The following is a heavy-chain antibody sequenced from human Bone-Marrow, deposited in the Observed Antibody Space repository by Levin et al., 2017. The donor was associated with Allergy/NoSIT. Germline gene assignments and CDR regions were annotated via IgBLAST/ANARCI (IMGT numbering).Heavy chain of an antibody. V-gene: IGHV3-9*01. D-gene: IGHD3-10*01. CDR1: GFTFDDYA. J-gene: IGHJ6*02. Sequence: SLKISCAASGFTFDDYAMHWVRQAPGKGLEWVSGISWNSTSIGYADSVKGRFTISRDNAKNSLYLLMNSLTAEDTALYYCAKGYYFGSGSYWLYYSYGMDGWGQGTTVTVSS. CDR3: AKGYYFGSGSYWLYYSYGMDG. CDR2: ISWNSTSI.